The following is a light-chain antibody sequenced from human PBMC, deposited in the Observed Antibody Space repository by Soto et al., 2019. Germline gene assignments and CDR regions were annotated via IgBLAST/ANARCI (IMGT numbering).Light chain of an antibody. V-gene: IGLV2-14*01. CDR2: DVS. Sequence: QSALTQPASVSGSPGQSITISCTGTSSDVGGYNYVSWYQQHPGKAPKLMIYDVSNRPSGVSNRFSGSKSGNTASLTISGXXXXXXADYYCSSYTSSSTEVFGTGTKLTV. J-gene: IGLJ1*01. CDR1: SSDVGGYNY. CDR3: SSYTSSSTEV.